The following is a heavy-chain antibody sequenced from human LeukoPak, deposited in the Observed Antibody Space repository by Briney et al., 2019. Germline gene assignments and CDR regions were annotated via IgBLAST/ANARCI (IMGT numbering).Heavy chain of an antibody. J-gene: IGHJ4*02. Sequence: ASXXVSCKASGGTFSSYAISWVRQAPGQGVEWMGGIIPIFGTANYAQKFQGRVTITADEYTRTAYMELSSLRSEDTAVYYCASGRLNYGSGLDYWGQGTLVTVSS. CDR1: GGTFSSYA. D-gene: IGHD3-10*01. CDR2: IIPIFGTA. V-gene: IGHV1-69*01. CDR3: ASGRLNYGSGLDY.